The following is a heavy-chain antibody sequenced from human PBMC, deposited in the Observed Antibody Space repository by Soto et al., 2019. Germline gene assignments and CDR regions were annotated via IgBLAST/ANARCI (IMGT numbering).Heavy chain of an antibody. D-gene: IGHD5-12*01. V-gene: IGHV4-59*08. Sequence: SETLSLTCTVSDGSIRGYYWSWIRQPPGKGLEWIGYIYYSGSTNYNPSLKSRVTISVDTSKNQFSLKLSSVTAADTAVYYCANARRDGYNFYYFDYRGQGTLVTVSS. J-gene: IGHJ4*02. CDR1: DGSIRGYY. CDR2: IYYSGST. CDR3: ANARRDGYNFYYFDY.